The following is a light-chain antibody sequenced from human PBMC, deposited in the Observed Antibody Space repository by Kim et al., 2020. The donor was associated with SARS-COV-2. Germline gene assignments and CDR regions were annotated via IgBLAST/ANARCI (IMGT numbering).Light chain of an antibody. Sequence: SPGERATLSCRASQSVSNNYLAWYQQKPGQAPRLLIYGASDRDTGIPDRFSGSGSGTDFTLTISRLEPEDFAVYYCHQYGSSPWTFGQGTKVDIK. V-gene: IGKV3-20*01. CDR2: GAS. J-gene: IGKJ1*01. CDR3: HQYGSSPWT. CDR1: QSVSNNY.